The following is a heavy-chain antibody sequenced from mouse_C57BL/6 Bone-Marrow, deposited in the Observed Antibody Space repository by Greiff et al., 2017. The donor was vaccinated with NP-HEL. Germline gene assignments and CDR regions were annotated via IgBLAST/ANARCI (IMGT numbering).Heavy chain of an antibody. CDR3: SNWYYFDY. CDR2: IYPRSGNT. CDR1: GYTFTSYG. V-gene: IGHV1-81*01. D-gene: IGHD4-1*01. J-gene: IGHJ2*01. Sequence: VKLVESGAELARPGASVKLSCKASGYTFTSYGISWVKQRTGQGLEWIGEIYPRSGNTYYNEKFKGKATLTADKSSSTAYMELRSLTSEDSAVYFCSNWYYFDYWGQGTTLTVSS.